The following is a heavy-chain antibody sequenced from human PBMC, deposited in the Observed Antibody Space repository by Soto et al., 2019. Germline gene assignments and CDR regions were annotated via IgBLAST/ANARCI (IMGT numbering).Heavy chain of an antibody. V-gene: IGHV1-24*01. CDR3: ATAAKYYDILTGLDY. D-gene: IGHD3-9*01. CDR2: FDPEDGET. J-gene: IGHJ4*02. Sequence: ASVKVSCKVSGYTLTELSMHWVRQAPGKGLEWMGGFDPEDGETIYAQKFQGRVTITEDTSTDTAYMELSSLRSEDTAVYYCATAAKYYDILTGLDYWGQGTLVIVSS. CDR1: GYTLTELS.